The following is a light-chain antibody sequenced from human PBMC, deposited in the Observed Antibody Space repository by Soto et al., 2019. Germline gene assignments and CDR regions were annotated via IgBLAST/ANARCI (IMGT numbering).Light chain of an antibody. CDR3: RSYTSSSTYVV. CDR2: EVS. J-gene: IGLJ2*01. Sequence: QSALTQPASVSGSPGQSITISCTGTSSDVGGYNYVSWYQQHPGKAPKLMIYEVSNRPSGVSNRVSGSKSGNTASLTISGLQAEDEADYYCRSYTSSSTYVVFGGGTKLTVL. V-gene: IGLV2-14*01. CDR1: SSDVGGYNY.